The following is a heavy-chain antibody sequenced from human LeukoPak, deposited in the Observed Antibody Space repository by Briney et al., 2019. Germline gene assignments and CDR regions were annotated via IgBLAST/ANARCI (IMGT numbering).Heavy chain of an antibody. CDR1: GFTFTNYA. D-gene: IGHD5-24*01. J-gene: IGHJ4*02. V-gene: IGHV3-23*01. CDR2: ISGSGGST. CDR3: AKVRGIDGYYYFDY. Sequence: GGSLRLSCAASGFTFTNYAVSWVSQAPGKGLEWVSAISGSGGSTYYADSVKGRFTISRDNSKNTLYLQMNSLRAEDTAVYYCAKVRGIDGYYYFDYWGQGTLVTVSS.